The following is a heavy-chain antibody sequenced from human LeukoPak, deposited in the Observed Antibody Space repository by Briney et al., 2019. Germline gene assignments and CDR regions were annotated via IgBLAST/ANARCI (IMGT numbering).Heavy chain of an antibody. CDR2: IYYSGST. CDR1: GGSISSYY. J-gene: IGHJ1*01. Sequence: SETLSLTCTVSGGSISSYYWSWIRQPPGKGLEWIGYIYYSGSTNYNPSLKSRVTISVDTSKNQFSLKLSSVTAADTAVYYCARGPSGYFLHFQHWGQGTLVTVSS. V-gene: IGHV4-59*08. D-gene: IGHD3-22*01. CDR3: ARGPSGYFLHFQH.